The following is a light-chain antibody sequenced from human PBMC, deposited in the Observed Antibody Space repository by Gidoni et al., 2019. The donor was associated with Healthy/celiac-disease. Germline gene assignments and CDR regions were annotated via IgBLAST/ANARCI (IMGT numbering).Light chain of an antibody. CDR3: QQYGSSPRT. CDR1: QSVSSSY. V-gene: IGKV3-20*01. J-gene: IGKJ1*01. Sequence: EIVLTQSPATLSLSPGERATLSCRASQSVSSSYLAWYQQKPGQAPRLLSYGASRRATGIPDRFSGSGSGTDFTLTISRLEPEDFAVYYCQQYGSSPRTFGQGTKVEIK. CDR2: GAS.